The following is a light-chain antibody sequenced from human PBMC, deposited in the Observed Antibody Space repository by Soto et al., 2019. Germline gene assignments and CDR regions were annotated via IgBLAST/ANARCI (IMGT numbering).Light chain of an antibody. CDR1: SSDIGSYNY. Sequence: QSALTQPRSVSGSPGQSVTISCTGTSSDIGSYNYVSWYQQYPGKAPKLMIYDVSKRPSGVPDRLSGSKSGNTASLTISGLQAEDEADYYCCSYAGSYTLYVFGSGTQLTVL. CDR3: CSYAGSYTLYV. J-gene: IGLJ1*01. V-gene: IGLV2-11*01. CDR2: DVS.